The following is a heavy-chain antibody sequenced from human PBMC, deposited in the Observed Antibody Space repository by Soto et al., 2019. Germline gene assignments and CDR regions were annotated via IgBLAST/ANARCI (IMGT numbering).Heavy chain of an antibody. D-gene: IGHD7-27*01. CDR2: IYNGGTT. Sequence: GGSISSGGYSWSWIRQPPGKGLEWLGHIYNGGTTYSSPSLKGRLTISADTSKTQFSLKLNSVTAADTAVYYCTRGPSGDKVDYWGQGIQVTVSS. J-gene: IGHJ4*02. CDR1: GGSISSGGYS. V-gene: IGHV4-30-2*05. CDR3: TRGPSGDKVDY.